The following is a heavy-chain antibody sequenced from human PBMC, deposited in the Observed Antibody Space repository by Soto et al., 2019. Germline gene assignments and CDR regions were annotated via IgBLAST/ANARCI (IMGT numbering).Heavy chain of an antibody. CDR1: GFTFSSYG. D-gene: IGHD3-3*01. V-gene: IGHV3-30*18. Sequence: GGSLRLSCAASGFTFSSYGMHWVRQAPGKGLEWVAVISYDGSNKYYADSVKGRFTISRDNSKNTLYLQMNSLRAEDTAVYYCAKDRRFLEWLSHYIDYWGQGTLVTVSS. CDR3: AKDRRFLEWLSHYIDY. CDR2: ISYDGSNK. J-gene: IGHJ4*02.